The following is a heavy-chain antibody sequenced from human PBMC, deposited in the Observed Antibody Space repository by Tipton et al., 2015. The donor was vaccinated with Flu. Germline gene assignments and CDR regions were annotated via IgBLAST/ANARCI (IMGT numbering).Heavy chain of an antibody. V-gene: IGHV3-53*01. CDR1: GFTVSTSY. D-gene: IGHD1-14*01. CDR3: ARDDGGTYPD. J-gene: IGHJ4*02. Sequence: AVSGFTVSTSYMSWVRQPPGKGLEWVSIVYDDGRTYYADSVEGRFAISRDNSKNILYLQMNSLRADDTAVYFCARDDGGTYPDWGQGTLVTVSS. CDR2: VYDDGRT.